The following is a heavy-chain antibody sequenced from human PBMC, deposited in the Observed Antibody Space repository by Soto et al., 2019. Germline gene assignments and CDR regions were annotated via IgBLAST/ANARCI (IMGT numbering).Heavy chain of an antibody. Sequence: QVQLVESGGGVVQPGRSLRLSCAASGFTFSSYAMHWVRQAPGKGLEWVAVISYDGSNKYYADSVKGRFTISRDNSKNTLYLQMNSLRAEDTAVYYCARASILWWQPAFDYWGQGTLVTVSS. D-gene: IGHD2-21*01. CDR2: ISYDGSNK. V-gene: IGHV3-30-3*01. CDR1: GFTFSSYA. J-gene: IGHJ4*02. CDR3: ARASILWWQPAFDY.